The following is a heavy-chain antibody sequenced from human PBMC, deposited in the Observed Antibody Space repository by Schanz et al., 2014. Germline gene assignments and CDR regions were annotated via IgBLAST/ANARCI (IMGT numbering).Heavy chain of an antibody. V-gene: IGHV3-11*01. CDR1: GFTFSDYY. Sequence: VQLLESGGGLVQPGESLRLSCAASGFTFSDYYMTWIRQAPGKGLEWVSDISDSGDSTHYADSVKGRFTISRDNAKNSLFLQMNSLSAEDTAVYYCAKVAPAATYLDSWGLGTLVTVSP. CDR2: ISDSGDST. D-gene: IGHD2-2*01. J-gene: IGHJ4*02. CDR3: AKVAPAATYLDS.